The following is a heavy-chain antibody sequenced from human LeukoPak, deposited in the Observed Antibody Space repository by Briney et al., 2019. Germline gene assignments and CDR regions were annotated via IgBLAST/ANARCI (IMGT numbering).Heavy chain of an antibody. CDR3: AADRPHDAFDI. CDR1: GGPFSGYY. CDR2: INHSGST. V-gene: IGHV4-34*01. Sequence: SETLSLTCAVYGGPFSGYYWSWIRQPPGKGLEWIGEINHSGSTNYNPSLKSRVTISVDTSKNQFSLKLSSVTAADTAVYYCAADRPHDAFDIWGQGTMVTVSS. J-gene: IGHJ3*02.